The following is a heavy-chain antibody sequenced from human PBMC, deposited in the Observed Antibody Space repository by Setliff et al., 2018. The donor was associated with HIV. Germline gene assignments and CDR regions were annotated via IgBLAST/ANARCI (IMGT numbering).Heavy chain of an antibody. D-gene: IGHD6-13*01. V-gene: IGHV3-23*01. J-gene: IGHJ4*02. Sequence: GESLKISCAASGFTFSNYAMSWVRQAPGKGLEWVSGISGSAGTTYYADSVKGRFTISRDNSKNTLYLQMNSLRAEDTAVYYCAEDHATSSWFTALLDYWGQGALVTVSS. CDR1: GFTFSNYA. CDR3: AEDHATSSWFTALLDY. CDR2: ISGSAGTT.